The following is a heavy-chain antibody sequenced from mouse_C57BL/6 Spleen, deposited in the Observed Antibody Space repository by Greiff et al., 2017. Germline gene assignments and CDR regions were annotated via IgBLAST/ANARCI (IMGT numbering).Heavy chain of an antibody. V-gene: IGHV3-6*01. D-gene: IGHD2-4*01. Sequence: EVQRVESGPGLVKPSQSLSLTCSVTGYSITSGYYWNWIRQFPGNKLEWMGYISYDGSNNYNPSLKNRISITRDTSKNQFFLKLNSVTTEDTATYSCAKDYDYEGWFAYWGQGTLVTVSA. CDR3: AKDYDYEGWFAY. CDR2: ISYDGSN. CDR1: GYSITSGYY. J-gene: IGHJ3*01.